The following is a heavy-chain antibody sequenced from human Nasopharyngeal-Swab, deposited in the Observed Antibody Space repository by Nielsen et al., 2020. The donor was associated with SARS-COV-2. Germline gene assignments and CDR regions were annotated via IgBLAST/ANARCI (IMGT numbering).Heavy chain of an antibody. J-gene: IGHJ4*02. CDR3: ARSLGAPPSLVITGDFDY. D-gene: IGHD3-16*02. CDR1: GYTFTSYY. CDR2: INPSGGST. Sequence: ASVKVSCKASGYTFTSYYMHWVRQAPGQGLEWMGIINPSGGSTSYAQKFQGRVTMTRDTSTSTVYMELSSLRSEDTAVYYCARSLGAPPSLVITGDFDYWGQGTLVTVSS. V-gene: IGHV1-46*01.